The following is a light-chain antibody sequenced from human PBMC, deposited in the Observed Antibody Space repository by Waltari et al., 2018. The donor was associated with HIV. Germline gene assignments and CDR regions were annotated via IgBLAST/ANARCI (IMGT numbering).Light chain of an antibody. CDR2: EVT. CDR3: SSYAGSNKLV. Sequence: QSALTQPPSASGPPGQSVTISCPGTGSDVGGYNDVSWYQHHPGNAPKLIIYEVTERPSGVPDRFSGSKSGNTASLTVSGLQAEDEADYYCSSYAGSNKLVFGGGTKLTVV. CDR1: GSDVGGYND. V-gene: IGLV2-8*01. J-gene: IGLJ2*01.